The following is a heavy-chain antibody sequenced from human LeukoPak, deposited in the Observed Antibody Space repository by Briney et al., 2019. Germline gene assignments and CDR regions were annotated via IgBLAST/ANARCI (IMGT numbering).Heavy chain of an antibody. CDR3: ASRCSSTICYLGYYMDV. J-gene: IGHJ6*03. CDR2: IIPILGIA. D-gene: IGHD2-2*01. V-gene: IGHV1-69*02. Sequence: ASVKVSCKASGGTFSSYTISWVRQAPGQGLEWMGRIIPILGIANYAQKFQGRVTITADKSTSTAYMELSSLRSEDTAVYYCASRCSSTICYLGYYMDVWGKGTTVTVSS. CDR1: GGTFSSYT.